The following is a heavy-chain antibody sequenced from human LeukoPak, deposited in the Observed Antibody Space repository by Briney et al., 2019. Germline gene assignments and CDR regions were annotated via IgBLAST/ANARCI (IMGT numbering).Heavy chain of an antibody. CDR1: GFVFEDYG. CDR2: ITWDAETT. J-gene: IGHJ4*02. Sequence: PGGSLRLSCVASGFVFEDYGMHWVRQAPGRGLEWVSLITWDAETTSYADSVKGRFTISRDDSKNSLYLQMNRLRTEDTALYYCAKDIDGYSQPAGFEYWGQGTLVTVSS. CDR3: AKDIDGYSQPAGFEY. V-gene: IGHV3-43*01. D-gene: IGHD5-24*01.